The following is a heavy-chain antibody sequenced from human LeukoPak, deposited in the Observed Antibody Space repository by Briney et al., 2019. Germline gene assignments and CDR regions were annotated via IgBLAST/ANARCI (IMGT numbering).Heavy chain of an antibody. D-gene: IGHD6-19*01. CDR1: GFTFSSYA. CDR2: ISGSGGST. V-gene: IGHV3-23*01. J-gene: IGHJ4*02. Sequence: PGGSLRLSCAASGFTFSSYAMSWVRQAPGKGLEWVSAISGSGGSTYHADSVKGRFTISRDNSKNTLYLQMNSLRAEDTAVYYCAKSRIAVAGKGYFDYWGQGTLVTVSS. CDR3: AKSRIAVAGKGYFDY.